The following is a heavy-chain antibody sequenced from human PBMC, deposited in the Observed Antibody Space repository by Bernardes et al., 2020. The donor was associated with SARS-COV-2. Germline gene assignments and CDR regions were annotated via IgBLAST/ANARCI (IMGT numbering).Heavy chain of an antibody. CDR2: IKSKTDGGTT. Sequence: GGSLRLSCAASGFTFSNAWMSWVRQAPGKGLEWVGRIKSKTDGGTTDYAAPVKGRFTISRDDSKNPLYLQMNSLKTEDTAVYYCTTGGAITIFGVVIVMDAFDIWGQGTMVTVSS. J-gene: IGHJ3*02. V-gene: IGHV3-15*01. CDR3: TTGGAITIFGVVIVMDAFDI. D-gene: IGHD3-3*01. CDR1: GFTFSNAW.